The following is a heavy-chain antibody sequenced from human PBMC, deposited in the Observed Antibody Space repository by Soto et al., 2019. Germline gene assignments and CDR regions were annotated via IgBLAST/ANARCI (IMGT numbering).Heavy chain of an antibody. D-gene: IGHD3-22*01. Sequence: SETLSLTFTVSGGSISSYYWSWIRQPPGKGLEWIGYIYYSGSTNYNPSLKSRVTISVDTSKNQFSLKLSSVTAADTAVYYCARHLLLYYYDSSGYYLRDAFDIWGQGTMVTVSS. J-gene: IGHJ3*02. CDR1: GGSISSYY. CDR2: IYYSGST. V-gene: IGHV4-59*08. CDR3: ARHLLLYYYDSSGYYLRDAFDI.